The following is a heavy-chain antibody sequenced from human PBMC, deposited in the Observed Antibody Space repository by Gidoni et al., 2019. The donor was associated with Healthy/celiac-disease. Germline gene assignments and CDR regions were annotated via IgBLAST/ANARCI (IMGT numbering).Heavy chain of an antibody. CDR3: AKKSKGGITIFGVVGGGIHVDY. D-gene: IGHD3-3*01. CDR2: ISVSGSIT. V-gene: IGHV3-23*01. Sequence: EVQLLESGGGLVQPGGSLRLSCAASGFTFSRDAMSWVRQAPGKGLGWFSAISVSGSITYYADSVKGRFTISRDNSKNTLYLQMNSLRAEDTAVYYCAKKSKGGITIFGVVGGGIHVDYWGQGTLVTVSS. J-gene: IGHJ4*02. CDR1: GFTFSRDA.